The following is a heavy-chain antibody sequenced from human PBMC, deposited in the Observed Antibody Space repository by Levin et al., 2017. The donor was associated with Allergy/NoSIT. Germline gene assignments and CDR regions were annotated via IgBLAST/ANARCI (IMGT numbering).Heavy chain of an antibody. CDR3: ARHQRGSSIWYDY. D-gene: IGHD6-13*01. Sequence: SETLSLTCSVSGGPMTTSSYYWAWIRQPPGKGLEWIGSGSTYYNSSLKSRVTISVDTSKNRFPLNLDSVTAADTAVYYCARHQRGSSIWYDYWGQGILVTVSS. CDR1: GGPMTTSSYY. V-gene: IGHV4-39*01. CDR2: GST. J-gene: IGHJ4*02.